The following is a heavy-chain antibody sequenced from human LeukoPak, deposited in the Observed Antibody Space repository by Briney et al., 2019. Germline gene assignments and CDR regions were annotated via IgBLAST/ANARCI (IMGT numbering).Heavy chain of an antibody. D-gene: IGHD3-16*02. CDR2: INHSGST. CDR1: GGSFSGYY. J-gene: IGHJ4*02. CDR3: AREALTFGGVIVRHFDY. V-gene: IGHV4-34*01. Sequence: SETLSLTCAVYGGSFSGYYWSWIRQPPGKGLEWIGEINHSGSTNYNPSLKSRVTISVDTSKNQFSLKLSSVTAADTAVYYCAREALTFGGVIVRHFDYWGQGTLVTVSS.